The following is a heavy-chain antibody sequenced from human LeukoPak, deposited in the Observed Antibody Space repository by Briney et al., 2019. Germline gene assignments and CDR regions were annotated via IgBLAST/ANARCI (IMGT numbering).Heavy chain of an antibody. J-gene: IGHJ3*02. V-gene: IGHV3-23*01. D-gene: IGHD6-19*01. CDR1: GSTFIIYA. Sequence: ARSLRLSCAVAGSTFIIYATSWVRQPPGKVLEWVSAISGSGGSTYCADSVKGWSPISRDNSKNTLHMQMNSVRAEDTAVYYCAKAGAGSSGWYGDAFDIWDQGTMVTVSS. CDR3: AKAGAGSSGWYGDAFDI. CDR2: ISGSGGST.